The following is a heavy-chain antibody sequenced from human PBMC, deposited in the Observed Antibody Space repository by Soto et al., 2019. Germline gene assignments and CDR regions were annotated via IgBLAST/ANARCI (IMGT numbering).Heavy chain of an antibody. J-gene: IGHJ6*02. Sequence: HPGGSLRLSCAASGFTFSSYAMHWVRQAPGKGLEWVAVISYDGSNKYYADSVKGRFTISRDNSKNTLYLQMNSLRAEDTAVYYCARDIVVVPAAPQIYGMDVWGQGTTVTVS. CDR3: ARDIVVVPAAPQIYGMDV. V-gene: IGHV3-30-3*01. CDR2: ISYDGSNK. D-gene: IGHD2-2*01. CDR1: GFTFSSYA.